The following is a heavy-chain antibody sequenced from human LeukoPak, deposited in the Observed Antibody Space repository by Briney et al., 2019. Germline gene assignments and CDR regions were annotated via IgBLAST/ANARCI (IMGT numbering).Heavy chain of an antibody. CDR3: AKMKGHPLPKYYLDV. V-gene: IGHV3-23*01. CDR1: GFTFSSYG. CDR2: ISASGGST. J-gene: IGHJ6*01. Sequence: GGPLRLSCAASGFTFSSYGMSWVRQAPGKGLEWVSGISASGGSTYYADSVKGRFTISRDNSKNTLYLEMNSLRAEDTAIYYCAKMKGHPLPKYYLDVWGQGTTVTVSS. D-gene: IGHD2/OR15-2a*01.